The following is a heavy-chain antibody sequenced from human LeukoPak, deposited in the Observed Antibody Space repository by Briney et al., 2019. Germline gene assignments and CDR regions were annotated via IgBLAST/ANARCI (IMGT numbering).Heavy chain of an antibody. CDR3: AKVNSLVRGVIMGANDY. D-gene: IGHD3-10*01. Sequence: GGSLRLSCAASGFTFSSYAMTWVRQAPGKGLEWVSAVSGSGGHTYYADSVKGRFTISRDNSKNTLYLQMNSLRAEDTAVYYCAKVNSLVRGVIMGANDYWGQGTLVTVSS. J-gene: IGHJ4*02. CDR2: VSGSGGHT. CDR1: GFTFSSYA. V-gene: IGHV3-23*01.